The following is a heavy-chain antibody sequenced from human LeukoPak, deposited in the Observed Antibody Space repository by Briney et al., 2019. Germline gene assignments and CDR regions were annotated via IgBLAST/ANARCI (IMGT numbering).Heavy chain of an antibody. J-gene: IGHJ4*02. CDR1: GGSISSYY. CDR3: ARGVHIAVAQYGY. Sequence: SETLSLTCTVSGGSISSYYWSWIRQPPGEGLEWIGYIYYSGTTNYNPSLKSRVTISVDTSKNQFSLKLSSVTAADTAVYYCARGVHIAVAQYGYWGQGTLVTVSS. D-gene: IGHD6-13*01. CDR2: IYYSGTT. V-gene: IGHV4-59*01.